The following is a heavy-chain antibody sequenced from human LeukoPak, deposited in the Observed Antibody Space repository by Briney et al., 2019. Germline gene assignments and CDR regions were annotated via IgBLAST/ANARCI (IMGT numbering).Heavy chain of an antibody. D-gene: IGHD3-10*01. CDR1: GFTFSSYW. J-gene: IGHJ5*02. CDR3: ARSPSVRGVISP. V-gene: IGHV3-74*01. CDR2: INSDGSST. Sequence: PGGSLRLSCAASGFTFSSYWMHRVRQAPGKGLVWVSRINSDGSSTSYADSVKGRFTISRDNAKNTLYLQMNSLRAEDTAVYYCARSPSVRGVISPWGQGTLVTVSS.